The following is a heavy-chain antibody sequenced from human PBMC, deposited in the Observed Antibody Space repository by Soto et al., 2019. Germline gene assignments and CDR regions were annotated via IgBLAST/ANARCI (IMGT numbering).Heavy chain of an antibody. D-gene: IGHD5-12*01. J-gene: IGHJ6*02. CDR3: ARALFPDVDIYAMDV. CDR1: GFTFSSYS. CDR2: VSSSSSTI. V-gene: IGHV3-48*02. Sequence: GGSLRLSCAASGFTFSSYSMNWVRQAPGKGLEWVSYVSSSSSTIYYADSVKGRFTISRDNAKNSLYLQMNSLRDEDTAVYYCARALFPDVDIYAMDVWGQGTTVTVSS.